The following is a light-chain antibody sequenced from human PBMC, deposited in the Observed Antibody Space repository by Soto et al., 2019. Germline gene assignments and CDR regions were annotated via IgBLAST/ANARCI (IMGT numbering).Light chain of an antibody. V-gene: IGLV3-21*04. CDR2: YDS. CDR3: QVWDSSSDHPHVV. J-gene: IGLJ2*01. Sequence: SYELTQPPSVSVAPGKTARITCGGNNIGSKSVHWYQQKPGQAPVLVIYYDSDRPSGIPERFSGSNSGNTATLTISRVEAGDEPDYYCQVWDSSSDHPHVVFGGGTKLTVL. CDR1: NIGSKS.